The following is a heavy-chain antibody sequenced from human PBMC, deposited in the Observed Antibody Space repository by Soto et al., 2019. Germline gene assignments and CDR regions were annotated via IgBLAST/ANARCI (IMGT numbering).Heavy chain of an antibody. D-gene: IGHD2-2*01. V-gene: IGHV1-69*08. Sequence: QVQLVQSGAEVKKPGSSVKVSCKASGGTFSSYTLSWVRQAPGQGLEWMGRIIPILGIANYAQKFQGRVTITADKSTSTAYMELSSLRSEDTAVYYCARDNGVVVPAAPDAFDIWGQGTMVTVSS. J-gene: IGHJ3*02. CDR2: IIPILGIA. CDR3: ARDNGVVVPAAPDAFDI. CDR1: GGTFSSYT.